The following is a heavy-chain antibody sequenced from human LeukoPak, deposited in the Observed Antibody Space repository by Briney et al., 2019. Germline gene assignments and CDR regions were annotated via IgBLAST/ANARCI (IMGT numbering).Heavy chain of an antibody. V-gene: IGHV4-34*01. CDR2: INHSGST. D-gene: IGHD3-16*01. CDR3: ASLQSVGYYFDY. Sequence: SETLSLTCAVYGGSFSGYYWSWIRQPPGKGLEWIGEINHSGSTNYNPSLKSQVTISVDTSKNQFSLKLSSVTAADTAVYYCASLQSVGYYFDYWGQGTLVTVSS. J-gene: IGHJ4*02. CDR1: GGSFSGYY.